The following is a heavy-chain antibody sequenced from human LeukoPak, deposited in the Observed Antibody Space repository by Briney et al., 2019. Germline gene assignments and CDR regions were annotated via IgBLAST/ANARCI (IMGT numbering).Heavy chain of an antibody. V-gene: IGHV3-33*01. J-gene: IGHJ4*02. CDR1: GFTFSSYG. D-gene: IGHD3-22*01. CDR3: ARALYYDSSGYLFD. CDR2: IWYDGSNK. Sequence: GRSLRLSCAASGFTFSSYGMHWVRQAPGKGLEWVAVIWYDGSNKYYADSVKGRFTISRDNSKNTLYVQMNSLRAEDTAVYYCARALYYDSSGYLFDWGQGTLVTVSS.